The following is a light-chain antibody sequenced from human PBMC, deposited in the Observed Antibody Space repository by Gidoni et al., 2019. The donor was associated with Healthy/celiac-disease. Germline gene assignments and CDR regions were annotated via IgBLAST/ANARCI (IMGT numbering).Light chain of an antibody. J-gene: IGKJ1*01. V-gene: IGKV1-5*03. CDR2: KAS. Sequence: IQMTQSPSSLSASVGDRVTLTCRARPSISRCLAWYQQKPGKAPKLLIYKASSVESGVPSRFFGSGSVTEFIPTISSLLPDDFATYYCQQYYSYSWTFGQGTKVEIK. CDR1: PSISRC. CDR3: QQYYSYSWT.